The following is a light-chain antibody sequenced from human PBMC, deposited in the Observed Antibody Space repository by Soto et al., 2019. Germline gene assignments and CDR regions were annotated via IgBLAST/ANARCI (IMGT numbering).Light chain of an antibody. Sequence: EIVLTQSPGTLSLSPGERATLSCRASQSVSSRYLAWYRQKPGQAPRLLIYGASSRATGIPDRFSGSGSGTDFTLTISRLEPEEFAVYYCQQYGSAPPYTFGQGTKLEIK. CDR2: GAS. CDR3: QQYGSAPPYT. CDR1: QSVSSRY. V-gene: IGKV3-20*01. J-gene: IGKJ2*01.